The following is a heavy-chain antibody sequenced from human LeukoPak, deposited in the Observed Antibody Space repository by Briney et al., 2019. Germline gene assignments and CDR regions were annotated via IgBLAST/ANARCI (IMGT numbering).Heavy chain of an antibody. J-gene: IGHJ4*02. V-gene: IGHV4-59*01. CDR2: LYYSGST. Sequence: PSETLSLTCAVYGGSFSGYYWSWIRQPPGKGLEWIGYLYYSGSTNYNPSLKSRVTISVDTSKNQFSLKLSSVTAADTAVYYCARSQAPEGEGTFDYWGQGTLVTVSS. CDR1: GGSFSGYY. CDR3: ARSQAPEGEGTFDY. D-gene: IGHD3-16*01.